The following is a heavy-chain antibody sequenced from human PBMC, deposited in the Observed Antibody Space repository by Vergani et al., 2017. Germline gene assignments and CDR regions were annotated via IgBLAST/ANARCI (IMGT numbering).Heavy chain of an antibody. V-gene: IGHV1-46*01. CDR1: GGTFSSYT. CDR2: INPSGGST. Sequence: QVQLVQSGAEVKKPGSSVKVSCKASGGTFSSYTISWVRQAPGQGLEWMGIINPSGGSTSYAQKFQGRVTMTRDTSTSTVYMELSSLRSEDTAVYYCGGGGGGSRTIDWGQGTLVTVSS. J-gene: IGHJ4*02. CDR3: GGGGGGSRTID. D-gene: IGHD1-26*01.